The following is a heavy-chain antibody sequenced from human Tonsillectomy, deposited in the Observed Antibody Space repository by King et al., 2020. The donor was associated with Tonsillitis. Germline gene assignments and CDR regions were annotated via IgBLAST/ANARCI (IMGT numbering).Heavy chain of an antibody. CDR1: GGSISSSSYY. V-gene: IGHV4-39*07. CDR3: ARWSGSWNPFDY. D-gene: IGHD1-1*01. CDR2: IYYSGST. Sequence: LQLQESGPGLVKPSETLSLTCTVSGGSISSSSYYWGWIRQPPGKGLEWIGSIYYSGSTYYNPSLKSRVTISVDTTKNQFSLKLSSVTAADTAVYYCARWSGSWNPFDYWGQGTLVTVSS. J-gene: IGHJ4*02.